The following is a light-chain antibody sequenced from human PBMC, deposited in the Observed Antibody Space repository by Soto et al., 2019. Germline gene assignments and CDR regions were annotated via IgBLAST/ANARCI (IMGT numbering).Light chain of an antibody. CDR2: DVS. Sequence: QSALTQPASVSGSPGQSITISCTGASSDVGDYNYVSWYQHHPGKAPKLVIYDVSSRPSGVSGRFSGSKSGNTASLTISGLQAEDEADYYCSSYATSSTLEWVFGGWTKVTVL. V-gene: IGLV2-14*03. J-gene: IGLJ3*02. CDR1: SSDVGDYNY. CDR3: SSYATSSTLEWV.